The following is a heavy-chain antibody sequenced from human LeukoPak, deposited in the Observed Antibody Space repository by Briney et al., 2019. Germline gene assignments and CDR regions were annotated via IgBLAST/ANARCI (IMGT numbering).Heavy chain of an antibody. CDR3: ARLRSGWTGFILY. D-gene: IGHD6-19*01. V-gene: IGHV4-39*01. CDR2: IYYSGST. Sequence: SETLSLTCTVSGGSISSSSYYWGWIRQPPGKGLEWIGSIYYSGSTYYNPSLKSRVTISVDTSKNQFSLKLSSVTAADTAVYYCARLRSGWTGFILYWGQGTLVTVSS. J-gene: IGHJ4*02. CDR1: GGSISSSSYY.